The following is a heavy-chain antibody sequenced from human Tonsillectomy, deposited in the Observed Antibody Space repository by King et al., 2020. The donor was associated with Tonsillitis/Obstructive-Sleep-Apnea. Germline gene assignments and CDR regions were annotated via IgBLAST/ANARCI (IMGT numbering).Heavy chain of an antibody. D-gene: IGHD3-3*01. V-gene: IGHV3-7*01. CDR1: GFTFSSYW. CDR2: IKQGGSEK. J-gene: IGHJ4*02. Sequence: VQLVESGGGLVQPGGSLRLSCAASGFTFSSYWMSWVRQAPGKGLEWVANIKQGGSEKYYVDSVKGRFTISRDNAKNSLFLQMNSLRAEDTAVYYCARGASTIFGVAAPFFASWGQGTLVTVSS. CDR3: ARGASTIFGVAAPFFAS.